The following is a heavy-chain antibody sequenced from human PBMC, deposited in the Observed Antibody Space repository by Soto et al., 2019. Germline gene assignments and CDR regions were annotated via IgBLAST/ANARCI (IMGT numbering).Heavy chain of an antibody. Sequence: ASVKVSCKASGGTFSSYTISWVRQAPGQGLEWMGRIIPILGIANYAQKFQGRVTITADKSTSTAYMELSSLRSEDTAVYYCASVESRVLEWSHHWYFDLWGRXTLVTVSS. CDR2: IIPILGIA. CDR3: ASVESRVLEWSHHWYFDL. CDR1: GGTFSSYT. V-gene: IGHV1-69*02. D-gene: IGHD3-3*01. J-gene: IGHJ2*01.